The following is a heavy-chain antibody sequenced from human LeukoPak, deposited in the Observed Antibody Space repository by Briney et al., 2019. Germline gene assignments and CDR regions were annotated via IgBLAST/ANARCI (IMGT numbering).Heavy chain of an antibody. D-gene: IGHD3-10*01. J-gene: IGHJ4*02. CDR3: ARDRPRITMVRGVIIPFDY. CDR2: IIPIFGTA. V-gene: IGHV1-69*06. CDR1: GGTFSSYA. Sequence: GASVKVSCKASGGTFSSYAISWVRQAPGQGLEWMGGIIPIFGTANYAQKFQGRVTITADKSTSTAYMELSSLRSEDTAVYYCARDRPRITMVRGVIIPFDYWGQGTLVTVSS.